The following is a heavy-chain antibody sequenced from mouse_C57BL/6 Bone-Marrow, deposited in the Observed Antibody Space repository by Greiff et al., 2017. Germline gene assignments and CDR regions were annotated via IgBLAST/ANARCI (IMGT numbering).Heavy chain of an antibody. V-gene: IGHV1-72*01. CDR1: GYTFTSYW. J-gene: IGHJ1*03. D-gene: IGHD1-1*01. CDR3: ARWGTTVVPYWYFDV. Sequence: QVQLQQPGAELVKPGASVKLSFKASGYTFTSYWMHWVKQRPGRGLEWIGRIDPNRGGTKYNEKFKSKATLTVDKPSSTAYMQLSSLTSEDSAVYYCARWGTTVVPYWYFDVWGTGTTVTVSS. CDR2: IDPNRGGT.